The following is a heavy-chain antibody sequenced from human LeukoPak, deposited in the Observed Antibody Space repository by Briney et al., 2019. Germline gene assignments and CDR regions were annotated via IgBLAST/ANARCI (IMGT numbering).Heavy chain of an antibody. CDR3: ARAGGYCGRISCPYYFDY. Sequence: ASVKVSCKASGYTFTTYDINWVRQATGQGLEWMGWMNPNSGNTGYAQKFRGRATITRNTSISTAYMELSSLRSEDTAVYYCARAGGYCGRISCPYYFDYWGQGSLVAVSS. CDR2: MNPNSGNT. CDR1: GYTFTTYD. J-gene: IGHJ4*02. D-gene: IGHD2-15*01. V-gene: IGHV1-8*03.